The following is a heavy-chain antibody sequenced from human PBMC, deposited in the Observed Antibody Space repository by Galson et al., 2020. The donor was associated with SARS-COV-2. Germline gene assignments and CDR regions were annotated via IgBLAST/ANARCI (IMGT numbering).Heavy chain of an antibody. Sequence: GGSLRLSCAASGFTFSSYAMSWVRQAPGKGLEWVSAISGSGGSTYYADSVKGRFTISRDNSKNTLYLQMNSLRAEDTAVYYCAKFDYYDSSGTNDAFDIWGQGTMVTVSA. CDR3: AKFDYYDSSGTNDAFDI. CDR2: ISGSGGST. D-gene: IGHD3-22*01. J-gene: IGHJ3*02. V-gene: IGHV3-23*01. CDR1: GFTFSSYA.